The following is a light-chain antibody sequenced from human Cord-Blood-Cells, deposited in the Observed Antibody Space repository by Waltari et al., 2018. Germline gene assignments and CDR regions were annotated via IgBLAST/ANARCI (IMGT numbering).Light chain of an antibody. CDR3: QSYDSSLSGSV. CDR1: SSNIGAGYD. J-gene: IGLJ2*01. V-gene: IGLV1-40*01. CDR2: GTS. Sequence: QSVLTQPPSVSGAPGQRVTISCTGSSSNIGAGYDVHWYQQLPGTAPKLLIYGTSDRPSGVPDRCSGSKSGTSASLAITGLQAEDEADYYCQSYDSSLSGSVVGGGTKLTVL.